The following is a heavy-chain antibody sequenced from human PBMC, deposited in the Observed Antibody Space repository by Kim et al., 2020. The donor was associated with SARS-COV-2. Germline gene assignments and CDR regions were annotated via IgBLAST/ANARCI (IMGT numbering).Heavy chain of an antibody. CDR1: GFTLSTSA. CDR2: MYPNGVTT. D-gene: IGHD2-21*01. V-gene: IGHV3-23*01. CDR3: ARGRIAD. Sequence: GGSLRLSCAASGFTLSTSAMTWVRQPPSKGLEWVSSMYPNGVTTHYADSVKGRFIISRDISKNTFYLQMNSLRAEDTAIYYCARGRIADWGQGTPVTVSS. J-gene: IGHJ4*02.